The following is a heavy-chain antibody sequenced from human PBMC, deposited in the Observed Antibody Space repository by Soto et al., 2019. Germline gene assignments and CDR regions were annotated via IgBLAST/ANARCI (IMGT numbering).Heavy chain of an antibody. CDR1: GYIFTAYG. J-gene: IGHJ4*02. V-gene: IGHV1-18*01. Sequence: QVQLVQSGPEVKMPGASVKVSCKTSGYIFTAYGLAWLRQAPGQRPEWMGWVSTNDDRTNYAQKFQGRVTMTTDRSTTTTSMELRSLRPDDTAVYSCARELNTESSAYYSFAFWGQGTLVTVSS. D-gene: IGHD3-22*01. CDR3: ARELNTESSAYYSFAF. CDR2: VSTNDDRT.